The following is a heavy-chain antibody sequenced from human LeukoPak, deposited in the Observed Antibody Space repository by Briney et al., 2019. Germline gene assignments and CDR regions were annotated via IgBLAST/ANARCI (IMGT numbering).Heavy chain of an antibody. Sequence: GGSLRLSCAASGFTFSSYAMSWVRQAPGKGLEWVSAISGSGGSTYYADSVKGRFTISRDNSKNTLYLQMNSLRAEDTAVYYCANIYDFWSGSDSYYFDYWGQETLVTVSS. V-gene: IGHV3-23*01. CDR2: ISGSGGST. CDR1: GFTFSSYA. J-gene: IGHJ4*02. D-gene: IGHD3-3*01. CDR3: ANIYDFWSGSDSYYFDY.